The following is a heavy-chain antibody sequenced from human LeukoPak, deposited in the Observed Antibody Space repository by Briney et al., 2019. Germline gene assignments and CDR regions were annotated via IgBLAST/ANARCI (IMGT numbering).Heavy chain of an antibody. CDR2: ISGSGGST. CDR3: ARDGSAYYNENTGFRGEFDS. Sequence: GGSLRLSCAASGFTFSSYAMSWVRQAPGKGLEWVSAISGSGGSTYYADSVKGRFTISRDNAKNSVYLQMNSLSAEDAAVYYCARDGSAYYNENTGFRGEFDSWGQGALVIVSS. CDR1: GFTFSSYA. V-gene: IGHV3-23*01. D-gene: IGHD3-22*01. J-gene: IGHJ4*02.